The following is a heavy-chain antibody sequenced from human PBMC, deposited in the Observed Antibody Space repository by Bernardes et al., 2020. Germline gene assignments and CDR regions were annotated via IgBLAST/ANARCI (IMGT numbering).Heavy chain of an antibody. CDR1: GFTFSNYW. CDR2: INQDGTEQ. Sequence: GGSLRLSCAASGFTFSNYWMGWVRQSPGKGLEWVANINQDGTEQYYVDSVKGRFTISRDNAKNALYLEMNSMRAEDTAVYYCARDRWSSTSCFFDYWGRGALVTVSS. D-gene: IGHD2-2*01. CDR3: ARDRWSSTSCFFDY. V-gene: IGHV3-7*03. J-gene: IGHJ4*02.